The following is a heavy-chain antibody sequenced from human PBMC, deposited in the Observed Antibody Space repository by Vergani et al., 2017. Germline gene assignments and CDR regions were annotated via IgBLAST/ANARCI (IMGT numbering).Heavy chain of an antibody. J-gene: IGHJ6*02. V-gene: IGHV3-73*02. CDR1: GFTFSGSA. D-gene: IGHD1-14*01. CDR2: IRSKANSYAT. CDR3: TRGRNSGYYYGMDV. Sequence: EVQLVESGGGLVQPGGSLKLSCAASGFTFSGSAMHWVRQASGKGLEWVGRIRSKANSYATAYAASVKGRFTISRDDSKNTAYLQMNSLKTEDTSMYYCTRGRNSGYYYGMDVWGQGTTVTVSS.